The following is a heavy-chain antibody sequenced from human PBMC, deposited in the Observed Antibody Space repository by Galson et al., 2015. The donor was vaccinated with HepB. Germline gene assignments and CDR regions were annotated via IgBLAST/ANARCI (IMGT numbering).Heavy chain of an antibody. V-gene: IGHV3-64*01. Sequence: SLRLSCAASGFTFSSYAMHWVRQAPGKGLEYVSAISSNGGSTYYANSVKDRFTISRDNSKNTLYLQMGSLRAEDMAVYYCARDGGGSGWGNWGQGTLVTVSS. J-gene: IGHJ4*02. CDR2: ISSNGGST. CDR1: GFTFSSYA. D-gene: IGHD6-19*01. CDR3: ARDGGGSGWGN.